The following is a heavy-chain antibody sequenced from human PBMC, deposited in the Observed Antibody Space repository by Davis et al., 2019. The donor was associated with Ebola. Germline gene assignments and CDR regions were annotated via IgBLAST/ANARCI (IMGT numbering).Heavy chain of an antibody. CDR3: ARWDIVVVPAAIFFDY. D-gene: IGHD2-2*02. J-gene: IGHJ4*02. Sequence: SVQVSCKASGGTFSSYAISWVRQAPGQGLEWMGRIIPILGIANYAQKFQGRVTITADKSTSTAYMELSSLRSDDTAVYYCARWDIVVVPAAIFFDYWGQGTLVTVSS. CDR2: IIPILGIA. V-gene: IGHV1-69*04. CDR1: GGTFSSYA.